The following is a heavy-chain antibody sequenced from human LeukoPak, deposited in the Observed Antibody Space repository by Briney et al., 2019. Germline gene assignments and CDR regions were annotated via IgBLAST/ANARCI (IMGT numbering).Heavy chain of an antibody. CDR3: AREYDSTFTWGY. CDR2: ISYDGSNK. D-gene: IGHD3-22*01. Sequence: GGSLRLSCAASGFTFSSYVMHWVRQAPGKGLEWVAVISYDGSNKYYADSVKGRFTISRDNSKNTLYLQMNSLRADDTAVYNCAREYDSTFTWGYWGQGTLVTVSS. V-gene: IGHV3-30-3*01. J-gene: IGHJ4*02. CDR1: GFTFSSYV.